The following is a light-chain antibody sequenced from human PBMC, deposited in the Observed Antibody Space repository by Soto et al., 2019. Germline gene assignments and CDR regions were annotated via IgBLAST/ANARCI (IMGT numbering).Light chain of an antibody. CDR1: SSDVGSYNL. Sequence: QSALTQPASVSGSPGQSITISCTGTSSDVGSYNLVSWYQQHPGKAPKLMIYEGSKRPSGVSNRFSGSKSGNTASLTISGLQGEDEADYYCCSYAGSRTLVVFGGGIKVTVL. J-gene: IGLJ2*01. CDR2: EGS. CDR3: CSYAGSRTLVV. V-gene: IGLV2-23*01.